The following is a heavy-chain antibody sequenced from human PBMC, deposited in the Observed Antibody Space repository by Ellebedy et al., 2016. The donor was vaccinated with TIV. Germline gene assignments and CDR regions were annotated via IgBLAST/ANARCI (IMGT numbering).Heavy chain of an antibody. CDR2: IYYSGST. CDR3: ARAHSITMVRGAHRGYGY. D-gene: IGHD3-10*01. J-gene: IGHJ4*02. CDR1: GGSISSYY. Sequence: SETLSLTCTVSGGSISSYYWSWIRQPPGKGLEWIGYIYYSGSTNYSPSLKSRVTISLDTSKNQFSLKLNSVTAADTAVYYCARAHSITMVRGAHRGYGYWGQGTLVTVSS. V-gene: IGHV4-59*12.